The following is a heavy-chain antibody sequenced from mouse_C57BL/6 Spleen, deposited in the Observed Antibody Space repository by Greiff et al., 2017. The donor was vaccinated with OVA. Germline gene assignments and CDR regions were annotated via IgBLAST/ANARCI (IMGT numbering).Heavy chain of an antibody. D-gene: IGHD2-1*01. J-gene: IGHJ1*03. CDR3: VRRGNYGNWYFDV. V-gene: IGHV10-1*01. Sequence: EVQLVESGGGLVQPKGSLKLSCAASGFSFNTYAMNWVRQAPGKGLEWVARIRSKSNNYATYYADSVKDRFTISRDDSESMLYLQMNNLKTEDTAMYYCVRRGNYGNWYFDVWGTGTTVTVSS. CDR1: GFSFNTYA. CDR2: IRSKSNNYAT.